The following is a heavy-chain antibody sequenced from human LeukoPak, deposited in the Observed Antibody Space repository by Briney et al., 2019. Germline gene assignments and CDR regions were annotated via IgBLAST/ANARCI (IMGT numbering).Heavy chain of an antibody. CDR1: GFTFDDYA. J-gene: IGHJ6*04. CDR3: AELGITMIGGV. Sequence: GGSLRLSCAASGFTFDDYAMHWVRQAPGKGLEWVSGISWNSGSIGYADSVKGRFAISRDNAKNSLYLQMNSLRAEDTAVYYCAELGITMIGGVWGKGTTVTISS. V-gene: IGHV3-9*01. CDR2: ISWNSGSI. D-gene: IGHD3-10*02.